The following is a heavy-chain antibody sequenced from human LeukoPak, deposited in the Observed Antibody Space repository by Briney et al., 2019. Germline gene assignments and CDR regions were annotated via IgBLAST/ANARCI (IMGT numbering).Heavy chain of an antibody. D-gene: IGHD3-22*01. CDR1: AYSISSGYY. CDR3: ARESPGPYYYDSSGSYFDY. Sequence: SETLSLTCTVSAYSISSGYYWGWIRQPPGKGLEWIASIYHSGSTYYNPSLKSRVTISLDTSKNQFSLKLSSVTAADTAVYYCARESPGPYYYDSSGSYFDYWGQGTLVTVSS. CDR2: IYHSGST. J-gene: IGHJ4*02. V-gene: IGHV4-38-2*02.